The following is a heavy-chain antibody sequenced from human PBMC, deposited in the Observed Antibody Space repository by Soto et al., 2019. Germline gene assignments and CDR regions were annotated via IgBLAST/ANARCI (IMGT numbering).Heavy chain of an antibody. CDR3: AKDRGIIVKAGDAFDV. V-gene: IGHV3-30-3*01. CDR1: GFTLKNHV. Sequence: SLRLSCAASGFTLKNHVMHWVRRAPGKGLEWVAIISNDGYKKYYADSVKGRFTISRDRSKNTVSLQMDSLRAEDTAVYYCAKDRGIIVKAGDAFDVWGQGTKVTVSS. D-gene: IGHD3-16*02. CDR2: ISNDGYKK. J-gene: IGHJ3*01.